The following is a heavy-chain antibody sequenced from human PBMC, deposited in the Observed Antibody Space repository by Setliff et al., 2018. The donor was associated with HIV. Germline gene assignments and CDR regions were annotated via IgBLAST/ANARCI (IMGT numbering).Heavy chain of an antibody. CDR1: GFTFSNAW. V-gene: IGHV3-15*01. J-gene: IGHJ4*02. Sequence: PGESLKISCAASGFTFSNAWMSWVRQAPGKGLEWVGRIKSIIDNGTIDYAAPVKGRFTISRDDSKNTMFLQMSSLKSEDTAVYYCTTDRIIAVAVAAHLPLSSEDSWGQGTLVTVSS. D-gene: IGHD2-15*01. CDR3: TTDRIIAVAVAAHLPLSSEDS. CDR2: IKSIIDNGTI.